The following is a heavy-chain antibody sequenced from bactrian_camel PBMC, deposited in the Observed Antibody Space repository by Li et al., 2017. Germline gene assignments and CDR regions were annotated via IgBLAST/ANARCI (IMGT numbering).Heavy chain of an antibody. Sequence: HVQLVESGGGLVQPGGSLRLSCAVSGFTFFSTYDMSWVRQAPGKGLERVYSIRATGGSRTYYADSVKGRFNISRDNVKNMLYLEMNSLKLEDTAVYYCAADRRPDSNGYVALGYWGRGPRSPSP. J-gene: IGHJ4*01. CDR1: GFTFFSTYD. V-gene: IGHV3-2*01. CDR2: IRATGGSRT. D-gene: IGHD2*01.